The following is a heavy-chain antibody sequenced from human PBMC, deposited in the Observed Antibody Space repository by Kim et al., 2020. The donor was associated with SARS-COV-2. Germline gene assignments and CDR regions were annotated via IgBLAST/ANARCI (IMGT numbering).Heavy chain of an antibody. Sequence: SETLSLTCTVSGGSISSSSYYWGWIRQPPGKGLEWIGSIYYSGSTYYNPSLKSRVTISVDTSKNQFSLKLSSVTAADTAVYYFVGWNPHARRFDYWGQGTLVTVSS. D-gene: IGHD1-1*01. J-gene: IGHJ4*02. CDR3: VGWNPHARRFDY. CDR2: IYYSGST. CDR1: GGSISSSSYY. V-gene: IGHV4-39*07.